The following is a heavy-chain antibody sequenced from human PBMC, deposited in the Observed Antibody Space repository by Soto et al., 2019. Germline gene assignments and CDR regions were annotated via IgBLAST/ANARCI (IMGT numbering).Heavy chain of an antibody. CDR3: ASGGGILWWEEVY. CDR2: ISSSSSYI. V-gene: IGHV3-21*01. Sequence: GGSLRLSCAASGFTFSSYSMNWVRQAPGKGLEWVSSISSSSSYIYYADSVKGRFTISRDNAKNSLYLQMNSLRAEDTAVYYCASGGGILWWEEVYWGQGTLVTVSS. D-gene: IGHD2-21*01. CDR1: GFTFSSYS. J-gene: IGHJ4*02.